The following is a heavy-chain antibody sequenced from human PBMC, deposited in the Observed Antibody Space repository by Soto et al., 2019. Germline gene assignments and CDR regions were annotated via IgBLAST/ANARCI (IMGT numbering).Heavy chain of an antibody. D-gene: IGHD1-26*01. CDR3: ARDYYTYYYYYGMDV. CDR2: IYYSGST. CDR1: GGSISSYY. V-gene: IGHV4-59*01. J-gene: IGHJ6*02. Sequence: SETLSLTCTVSGGSISSYYWSWIRQPPGKGLEWIGHIYYSGSTNYNPSLKSRVTISVDTSKNQFSLKLSSVTAADTAVYYCARDYYTYYYYYGMDVWGQGTTVTVSS.